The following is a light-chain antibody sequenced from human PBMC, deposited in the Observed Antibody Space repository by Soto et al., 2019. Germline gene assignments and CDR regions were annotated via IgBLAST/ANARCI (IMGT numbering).Light chain of an antibody. CDR3: QQSHSTPLT. Sequence: DIQMTQSPSSLSASVGDRVTITCRASQSISSYLNWYQQKPGKAPKVLISGASSLQSGVPLRFSGSGSGTDFTLTISSLQSEDFASYYCQQSHSTPLTFGGGTMVEIK. J-gene: IGKJ4*01. V-gene: IGKV1-39*01. CDR1: QSISSY. CDR2: GAS.